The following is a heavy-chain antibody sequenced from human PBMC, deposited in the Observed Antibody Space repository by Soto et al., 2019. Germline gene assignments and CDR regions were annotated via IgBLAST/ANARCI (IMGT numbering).Heavy chain of an antibody. Sequence: QITLKESGPTLVKPTQTLTLTCTFSRFSLSTSGVGVGWIRQPPGKALEWLALIYWDDDKRYSPSLKSRLTITKDTSKNQVVLTMTNMDPVDTATYYCAHSHIAVDFAAFDIWGQGTMVTVSS. V-gene: IGHV2-5*02. CDR1: RFSLSTSGVG. D-gene: IGHD6-19*01. CDR2: IYWDDDK. CDR3: AHSHIAVDFAAFDI. J-gene: IGHJ3*02.